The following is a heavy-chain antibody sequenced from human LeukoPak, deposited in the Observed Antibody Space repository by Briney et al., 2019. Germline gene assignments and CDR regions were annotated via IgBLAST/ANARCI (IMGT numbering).Heavy chain of an antibody. Sequence: GGSLRLSCAASGFTVNSYGMSWVRPAPGKGLEWVSGISAGGSTYYADSVRGRFTISRDNSKNTLYLQMNSLRAEDTAVYYCAKDRDTLDSFDIWGQGTMVTVSS. CDR3: AKDRDTLDSFDI. CDR2: ISAGGST. CDR1: GFTVNSYG. V-gene: IGHV3-23*01. J-gene: IGHJ3*02. D-gene: IGHD1-1*01.